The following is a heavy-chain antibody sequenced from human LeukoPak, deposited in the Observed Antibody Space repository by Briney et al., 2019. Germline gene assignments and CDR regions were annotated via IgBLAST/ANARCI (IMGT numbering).Heavy chain of an antibody. CDR3: AKHCSGYCNTASEKRFDP. J-gene: IGHJ5*02. CDR2: IGSNSVPT. CDR1: GFTFSSYS. D-gene: IGHD2-2*03. Sequence: PGGSLRLSCAASGFTFSSYSMNWVRQAPGKGLEWVSGIGSNSVPTVYADSVKGRFTISRDNSKSMLYQQMDSLRVEDTAVYYCAKHCSGYCNTASEKRFDPWGQGTLVTVSS. V-gene: IGHV3-23*01.